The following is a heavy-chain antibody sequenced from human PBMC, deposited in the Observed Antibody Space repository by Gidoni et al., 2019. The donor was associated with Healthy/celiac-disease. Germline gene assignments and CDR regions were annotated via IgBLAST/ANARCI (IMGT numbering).Heavy chain of an antibody. Sequence: QVQLQQWGAGLLKPSEPLSLTCAVSGGSFSGYYWSWIRQPPGKGLEWIGEINHSGTTNYNPSLKSRATIAVETSKNQFSLKLSSVTAADTAVYYCASGPTRVTLGYWGQGTLVTVSS. CDR2: INHSGTT. V-gene: IGHV4-34*01. CDR3: ASGPTRVTLGY. D-gene: IGHD2-21*02. J-gene: IGHJ4*02. CDR1: GGSFSGYY.